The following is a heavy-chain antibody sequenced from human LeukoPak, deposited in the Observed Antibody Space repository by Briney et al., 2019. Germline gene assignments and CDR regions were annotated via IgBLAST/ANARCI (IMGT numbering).Heavy chain of an antibody. Sequence: PGGSLRLSCAASGFTFTNYGMHWVRQAPGKGLEWVAVISYDGSNKYYADSVKGRFTISRDNSKNTVFLQMNSLRDEDTATYYCAREGRWLRLLGDYWGQGTLVTVSS. D-gene: IGHD5-12*01. J-gene: IGHJ4*02. CDR3: AREGRWLRLLGDY. CDR1: GFTFTNYG. V-gene: IGHV3-30*03. CDR2: ISYDGSNK.